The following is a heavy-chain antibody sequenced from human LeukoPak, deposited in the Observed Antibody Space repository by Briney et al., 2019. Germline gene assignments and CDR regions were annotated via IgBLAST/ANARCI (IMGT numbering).Heavy chain of an antibody. V-gene: IGHV1-8*03. CDR2: MNPNSGNT. Sequence: ASVKVSCKASGYTFTSYDINWVRQATGQGLEWMGWMNPNSGNTGYAQKFQGRVTITRNTSISTAYMELSSLRSEDTAVYYCAREAAAGQGELVTIRYYNYYYMDVWGKGTTVTVSS. J-gene: IGHJ6*03. D-gene: IGHD6-13*01. CDR3: AREAAAGQGELVTIRYYNYYYMDV. CDR1: GYTFTSYD.